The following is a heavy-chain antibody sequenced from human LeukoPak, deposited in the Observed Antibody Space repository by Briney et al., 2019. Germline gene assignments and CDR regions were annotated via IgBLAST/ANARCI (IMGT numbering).Heavy chain of an antibody. CDR2: ISYDGSNK. Sequence: GGSLRLSGAASGFTFSSYAMHWVRQAPGKGLEWVAVISYDGSNKYYADSVKGRFTISRDNSKNTLYLQMNSLRAEDTAVYYCAREKGYSSGDLDYWGQGTLVTVSS. J-gene: IGHJ4*02. CDR1: GFTFSSYA. D-gene: IGHD6-19*01. V-gene: IGHV3-30*04. CDR3: AREKGYSSGDLDY.